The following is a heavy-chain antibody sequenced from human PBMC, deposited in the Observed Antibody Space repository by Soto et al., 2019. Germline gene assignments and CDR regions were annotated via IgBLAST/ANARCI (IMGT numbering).Heavy chain of an antibody. Sequence: SETLSLTCAVSGYSISSGYYWGWSRRPPGRGVEGCGSIYHSGSTNYNPSHKRRGTITVDTSKNRFSLKLSSLTAAVSAVYYCAREGYDTSGYDPRGDESHNCFDPWGQGTLVTVSS. CDR1: GYSISSGYY. CDR2: IYHSGST. J-gene: IGHJ5*02. D-gene: IGHD3-22*01. V-gene: IGHV4-38-2*02. CDR3: AREGYDTSGYDPRGDESHNCFDP.